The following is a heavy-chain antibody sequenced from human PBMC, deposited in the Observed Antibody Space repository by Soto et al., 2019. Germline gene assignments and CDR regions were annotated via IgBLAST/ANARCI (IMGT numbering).Heavy chain of an antibody. J-gene: IGHJ4*02. D-gene: IGHD4-17*01. CDR2: IYWDDDK. Sequence: QITLKESGPTLVKPTQTLTLTCTFSGFSLSTRTVGVGWIRQPPGKALEWLAPIYWDDDKRYSPSLRTRLTITKDTSKNQVVLTMTNMDPVDTATYYCAHTVTRFDYFDYWGQGTLVTVSS. V-gene: IGHV2-5*02. CDR1: GFSLSTRTVG. CDR3: AHTVTRFDYFDY.